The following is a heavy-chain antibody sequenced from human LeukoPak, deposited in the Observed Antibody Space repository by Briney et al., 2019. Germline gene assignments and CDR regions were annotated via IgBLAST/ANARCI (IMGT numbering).Heavy chain of an antibody. CDR1: GFTSADYA. J-gene: IGHJ5*02. CDR2: IYWNSGRT. Sequence: GGSLRLSCAASGFTSADYAMHWVRQTPGKGLEWVSGIYWNSGRTGYADSVTGRFTISRDNAKNSLYLQMNSLRAEDTAVYYCARDGRTKPLPWGQGTLVTVSS. V-gene: IGHV3-9*02. CDR3: ARDGRTKPLP. D-gene: IGHD1-14*01.